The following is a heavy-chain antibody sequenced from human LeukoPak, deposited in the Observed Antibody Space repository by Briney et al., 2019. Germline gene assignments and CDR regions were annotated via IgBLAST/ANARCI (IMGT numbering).Heavy chain of an antibody. CDR1: GYSFTNYW. J-gene: IGHJ4*02. CDR2: IYPGDSDT. CDR3: TRRMTRGVITSPFDS. Sequence: GESLKISCKGSGYSFTNYWIGWVRQMPGKGLELMGIIYPGDSDTTYSPSFQGQVTISADKSITTAYLQWSSLKASDTAMYYCTRRMTRGVITSPFDSWGQGTLVSVSS. V-gene: IGHV5-51*01. D-gene: IGHD3-10*01.